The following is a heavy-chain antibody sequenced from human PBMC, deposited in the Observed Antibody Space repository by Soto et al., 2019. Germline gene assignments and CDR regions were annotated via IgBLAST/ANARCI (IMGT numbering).Heavy chain of an antibody. CDR2: MNPNSGNT. J-gene: IGHJ3*02. D-gene: IGHD5-12*01. Sequence: ASVKVSCKASGYTFTSYGISWVRQAPGQGLEWMGWMNPNSGNTNYAQKFQGRVTMTRNTSISTAYMELSSLRSEDTAVYYCARVDSGYDHDAFDIWGQGTMVTVS. CDR1: GYTFTSYG. V-gene: IGHV1-8*02. CDR3: ARVDSGYDHDAFDI.